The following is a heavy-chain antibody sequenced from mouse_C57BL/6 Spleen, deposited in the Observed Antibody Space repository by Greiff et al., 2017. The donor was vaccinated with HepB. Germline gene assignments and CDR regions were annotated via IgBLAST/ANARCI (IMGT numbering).Heavy chain of an antibody. V-gene: IGHV5-9*01. CDR2: ISGGGGNT. D-gene: IGHD2-1*01. CDR3: ARHVVSTMVFDY. Sequence: EVMLVESGGGLVKPGGSLKLSCAASGFTFSSYTMSWVRQTPEKRLEWVATISGGGGNTYYPDSVKGRFTISRDNAKNTLYLQMSSLRSEDTALYYCARHVVSTMVFDYWGQGTTLTVSS. J-gene: IGHJ2*01. CDR1: GFTFSSYT.